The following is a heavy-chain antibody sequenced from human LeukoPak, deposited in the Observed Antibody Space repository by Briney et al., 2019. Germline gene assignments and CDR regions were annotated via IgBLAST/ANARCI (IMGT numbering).Heavy chain of an antibody. CDR3: ARHKAGDYWAY. CDR2: IYPGDSDS. V-gene: IGHV5-51*01. Sequence: GESLKISCKGSGYSSTSYWIGWVRQMPGKGLEWMGIIYPGDSDSRYRPSFEGQVTISVDKSINTAYLQWSSLKASDTGMYYCARHKAGDYWAYWGQGTLVTVSS. CDR1: GYSSTSYW. D-gene: IGHD4-17*01. J-gene: IGHJ4*02.